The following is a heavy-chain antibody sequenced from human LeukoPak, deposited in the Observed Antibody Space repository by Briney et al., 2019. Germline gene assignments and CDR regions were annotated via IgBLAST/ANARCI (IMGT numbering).Heavy chain of an antibody. J-gene: IGHJ4*02. V-gene: IGHV3-74*01. CDR2: ISSDGSSS. CDR1: GFTFSNSW. D-gene: IGHD1-1*01. Sequence: GGSLRLSCVASGFTFSNSWMHWVRQVPGKGLLWVSRISSDGSSSIYADSVKGRFTISRDNAKNTLYLQMDSLRGEDTAVYYCARMATAFDYWGQGTLVTVSS. CDR3: ARMATAFDY.